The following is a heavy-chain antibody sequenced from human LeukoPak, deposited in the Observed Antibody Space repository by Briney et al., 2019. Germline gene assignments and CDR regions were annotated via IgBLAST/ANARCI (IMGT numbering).Heavy chain of an antibody. CDR2: ISYDGSNK. CDR3: ARDAHFYPAYDKLRY. CDR1: GFTFSSYA. V-gene: IGHV3-30-3*01. J-gene: IGHJ4*02. Sequence: GRSLRLSCAASGFTFSSYAMHWVRQAPGKGLEWVAVISYDGSNKYYADSAKGRFTISRDNSKNTLYLQMNSLRAENTAVYYCARDAHFYPAYDKLRYWGQGTLVTVSS. D-gene: IGHD3-22*01.